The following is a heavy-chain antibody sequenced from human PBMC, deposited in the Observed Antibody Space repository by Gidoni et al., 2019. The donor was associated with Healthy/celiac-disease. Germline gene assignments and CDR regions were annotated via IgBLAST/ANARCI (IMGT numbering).Heavy chain of an antibody. V-gene: IGHV3-30*18. D-gene: IGHD1-26*01. CDR2: ISYDGSNK. J-gene: IGHJ3*02. CDR1: GFTFSGYG. CDR3: AKVITWELLGTDAFDI. Sequence: QVQLVESGGGVVQPGRSLRLSCAASGFTFSGYGMHWVRQAPGKGLEWVAVISYDGSNKYYADSVKGRFTISRDNSKNTLYLQMNSLRAEDTAVYYCAKVITWELLGTDAFDIWGQGTMVTVSS.